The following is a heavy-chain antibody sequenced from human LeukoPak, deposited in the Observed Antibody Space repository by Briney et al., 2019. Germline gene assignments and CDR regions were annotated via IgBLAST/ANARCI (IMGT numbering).Heavy chain of an antibody. CDR2: INVDGGAI. Sequence: GGSLRLSCAASGFTFSSYAMSWVRQAPGKGLEWLSGINVDGGAITYADSVRGRFTISRDNSHNTLYLQLNSLRAEDTAVYYCAKDYNTGYSLYFFDYWGQGTLVTVSS. J-gene: IGHJ4*02. V-gene: IGHV3-23*01. CDR3: AKDYNTGYSLYFFDY. D-gene: IGHD3-9*01. CDR1: GFTFSSYA.